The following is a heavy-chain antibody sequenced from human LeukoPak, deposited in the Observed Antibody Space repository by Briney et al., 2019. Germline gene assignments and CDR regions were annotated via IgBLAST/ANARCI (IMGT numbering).Heavy chain of an antibody. V-gene: IGHV3-74*01. CDR1: GFTFSGYW. J-gene: IGHJ4*02. CDR3: ARAGLLGY. Sequence: TGGSLRLSCAASGFTFSGYWVHWVRQAPGKGLVWVSRISSDGSSTSYADSVKGRFTISRDNAENTVYLQMNSLRAEDTAVYYCARAGLLGYWGQGTLVTVSS. CDR2: ISSDGSST. D-gene: IGHD2-15*01.